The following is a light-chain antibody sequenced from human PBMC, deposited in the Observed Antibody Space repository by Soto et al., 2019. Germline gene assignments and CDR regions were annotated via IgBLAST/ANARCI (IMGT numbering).Light chain of an antibody. CDR3: GTWEIGVSGVV. CDR1: SSNIGAGYD. CDR2: AND. J-gene: IGLJ1*01. Sequence: QSVLTQPPSVSGAPGQRVTISCTGSSSNIGAGYDVHWYQQLPGTAPKLLIYANDKRPSGIPDRFSGSKSGTSATLAISGLQTGDEAVYYCGTWEIGVSGVVFGTGTKLTVL. V-gene: IGLV1-51*01.